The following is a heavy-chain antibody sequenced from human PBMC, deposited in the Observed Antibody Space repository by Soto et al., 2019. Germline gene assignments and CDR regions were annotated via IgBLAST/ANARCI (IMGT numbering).Heavy chain of an antibody. CDR3: AFSIAARLLHCYYGMDV. J-gene: IGHJ6*02. V-gene: IGHV1-2*02. Sequence: VASVKVSCKASGYTFTGYYMHWVRQAPGQGLEWMGWINPNSGGTNYAQKFQGRVTMTRDTSISTAYMELSRLRSDDTAVYYCAFSIAARLLHCYYGMDVWGQGTTVTVSS. CDR2: INPNSGGT. D-gene: IGHD6-6*01. CDR1: GYTFTGYY.